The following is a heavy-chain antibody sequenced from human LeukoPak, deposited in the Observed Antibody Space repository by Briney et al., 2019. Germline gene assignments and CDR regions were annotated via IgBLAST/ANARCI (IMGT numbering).Heavy chain of an antibody. V-gene: IGHV5-51*01. Sequence: GESLKISGKGSGYSFSSYWVGWVRQMPGKGLEWMGIIYPGDSDTTYSPSFQGQVTISADRSTSTAYLQWSSLKASDTAMYYCARRPGWYFDLWGRGTLVTASS. J-gene: IGHJ2*01. CDR1: GYSFSSYW. CDR2: IYPGDSDT. CDR3: ARRPGWYFDL.